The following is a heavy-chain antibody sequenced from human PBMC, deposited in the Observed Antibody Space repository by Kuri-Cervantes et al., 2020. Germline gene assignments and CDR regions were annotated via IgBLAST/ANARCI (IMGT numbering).Heavy chain of an antibody. CDR2: IGSSGSTI. Sequence: GESLKISCAASGFTFDDYAMHWVRQAPGKGLEWVSYIGSSGSTIYYADSVKGRFTISRDNAKNSLYLQMNSLRAEDTAVYYCASRGTDSSWYRNPYYYYYYGMDVWGQGTTVTVSS. CDR3: ASRGTDSSWYRNPYYYYYYGMDV. J-gene: IGHJ6*02. CDR1: GFTFDDYA. D-gene: IGHD6-13*01. V-gene: IGHV3-11*01.